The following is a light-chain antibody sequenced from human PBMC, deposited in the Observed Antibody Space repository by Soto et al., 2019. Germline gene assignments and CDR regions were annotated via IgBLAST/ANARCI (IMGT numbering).Light chain of an antibody. CDR1: QSVSSY. V-gene: IGKV3-11*01. CDR2: DAS. CDR3: QQRSNWPG. Sequence: EIVLTQSPATLSLSPGERATLSCRASQSVSSYLAWYQQKPGQAPRLLIYDASNRATGIPARFSGSGSGTDFTLSISLLEPEDFAVYYCQQRSNWPGFGQGTKVEIK. J-gene: IGKJ1*01.